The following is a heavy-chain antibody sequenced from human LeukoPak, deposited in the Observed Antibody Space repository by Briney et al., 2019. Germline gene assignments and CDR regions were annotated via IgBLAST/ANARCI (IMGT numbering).Heavy chain of an antibody. J-gene: IGHJ6*03. Sequence: PSETLSLTCTVSGGSISSYYWSWIRQPAGKGLEWIGRIYTSGSTNYNPSLKSRVTMSVDTSKNQFSLKLSSVTAADTAVYYCARDPGYCSSTSCASNYYYYYYMDVWGKGTTVTVSS. D-gene: IGHD2-2*01. CDR1: GGSISSYY. CDR2: IYTSGST. V-gene: IGHV4-4*07. CDR3: ARDPGYCSSTSCASNYYYYYYMDV.